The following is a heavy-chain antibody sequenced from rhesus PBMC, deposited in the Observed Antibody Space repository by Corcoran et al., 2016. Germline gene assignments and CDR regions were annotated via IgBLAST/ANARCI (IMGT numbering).Heavy chain of an antibody. Sequence: QVQLQQWGEGLVKPSETLSLTCAVYGGSISGYYYWSWIRQPPGKELEWIGYIYGNSASTNYNPSLKNRVTISKDTSKSQFSLKLSSVTAADTTVYYCAREAEIQWVQLFYFDYWGQGVLVTVSS. V-gene: IGHV4-73*01. CDR3: AREAEIQWVQLFYFDY. D-gene: IGHD5-24*01. J-gene: IGHJ4*01. CDR2: IYGNSAST. CDR1: GGSISGYYY.